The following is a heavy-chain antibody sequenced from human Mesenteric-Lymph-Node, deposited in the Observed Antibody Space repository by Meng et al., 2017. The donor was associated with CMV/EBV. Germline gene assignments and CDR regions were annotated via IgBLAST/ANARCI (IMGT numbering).Heavy chain of an antibody. V-gene: IGHV3-9*01. Sequence: GGSLRLSCAGSGFTFDDFAMHWVRQAPGKGLEWVSGISWNSYSIGYADSVKGRFTISRDNAKNSLYLQMNSLRAEDTAVYYCARDRGDAFDIWGQGTMVTVSS. CDR1: GFTFDDFA. CDR2: ISWNSYSI. J-gene: IGHJ3*02. D-gene: IGHD3-10*01. CDR3: ARDRGDAFDI.